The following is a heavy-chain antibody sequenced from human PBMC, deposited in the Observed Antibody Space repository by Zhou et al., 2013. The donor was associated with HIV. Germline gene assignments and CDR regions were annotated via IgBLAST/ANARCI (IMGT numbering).Heavy chain of an antibody. V-gene: IGHV1-69*12. Sequence: VQLVQSGAEVKKPGSSVKVSCKASGGTFSSYAISWVRQAPGQGLEWMGGIIPIFGTTNYAQNFQGRVTITADESTSTAYMELSRLRSDDTAVYYCARVDRGGDYGAFDIWGQGTMVTVSS. CDR1: GGTFSSYA. D-gene: IGHD4-17*01. CDR2: IIPIFGTT. CDR3: ARVDRGGDYGAFDI. J-gene: IGHJ3*02.